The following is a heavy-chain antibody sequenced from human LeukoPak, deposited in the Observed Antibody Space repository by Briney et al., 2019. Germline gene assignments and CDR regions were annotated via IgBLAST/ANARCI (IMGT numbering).Heavy chain of an antibody. Sequence: HPGGSLRLSCAASGFTFSSYSMNWVRQAPGKGLEWVSYISSSSSTIYYADSVKGRLTISRDNAKNSLYLQMNSLRAEDTAVYYCATTLTMVRGVIPFDYWGQGTLVTVSS. D-gene: IGHD3-10*01. V-gene: IGHV3-48*01. CDR3: ATTLTMVRGVIPFDY. J-gene: IGHJ4*02. CDR1: GFTFSSYS. CDR2: ISSSSSTI.